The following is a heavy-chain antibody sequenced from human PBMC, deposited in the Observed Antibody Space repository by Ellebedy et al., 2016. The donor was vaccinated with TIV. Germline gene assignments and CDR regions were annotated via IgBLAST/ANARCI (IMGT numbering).Heavy chain of an antibody. V-gene: IGHV1-2*02. J-gene: IGHJ6*02. CDR2: INPNSGGT. Sequence: ASVKVSCKASGYTFTANYIHWVRQAPGKGLEWMGWINPNSGGTNYAQKFQGRVTMTRDTSVNTAYMELSRLQSDDTAVYYCARVLRATSGMDVWGQGTTVTVS. CDR3: ARVLRATSGMDV. D-gene: IGHD4/OR15-4a*01. CDR1: GYTFTANY.